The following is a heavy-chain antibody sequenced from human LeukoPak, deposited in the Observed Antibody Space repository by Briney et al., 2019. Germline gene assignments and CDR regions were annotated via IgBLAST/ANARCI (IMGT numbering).Heavy chain of an antibody. CDR2: ISGSGGST. J-gene: IGHJ2*01. CDR3: AKDRQGKAADAYWYFDL. Sequence: QSGGSLRLSCAASGFTFSSYAMSWVRQAPGKGLEWVSGISGSGGSTYYADSVKGRFTISRDNSKNTLYLQMNSLRAEDTAVYYCAKDRQGKAADAYWYFDLWGRGTLVTVSS. CDR1: GFTFSSYA. V-gene: IGHV3-23*01. D-gene: IGHD6-13*01.